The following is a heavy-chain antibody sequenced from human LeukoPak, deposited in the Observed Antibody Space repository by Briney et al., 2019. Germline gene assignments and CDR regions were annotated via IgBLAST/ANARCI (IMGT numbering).Heavy chain of an antibody. J-gene: IGHJ4*02. CDR2: IYYSGST. D-gene: IGHD2-21*02. Sequence: SETLSLTCTVSGGSISSGGYYWSWIRQHPGKGLEWIGYIYYSGSTYYNPSLKSRVTISVDTSKNQFSLKLSSVTAADTAVYYCAGLYGGDCYSDYWGQGTLVTVSS. CDR3: AGLYGGDCYSDY. V-gene: IGHV4-31*03. CDR1: GGSISSGGYY.